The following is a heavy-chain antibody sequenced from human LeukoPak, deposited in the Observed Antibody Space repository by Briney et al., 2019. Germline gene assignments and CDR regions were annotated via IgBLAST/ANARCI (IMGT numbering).Heavy chain of an antibody. D-gene: IGHD3-10*01. CDR3: ATSKIQLWAFDY. CDR1: GGSISSGSYY. Sequence: SETLSLTCTVSGGSISSGSYYWGWIRQPPGKGLEWIGSIYYSGSTYYNPSLKSRVTISVDTSKNQFSLKLSSVTAADTAVYYCATSKIQLWAFDYWGQGTLVTVSS. CDR2: IYYSGST. V-gene: IGHV4-39*01. J-gene: IGHJ4*02.